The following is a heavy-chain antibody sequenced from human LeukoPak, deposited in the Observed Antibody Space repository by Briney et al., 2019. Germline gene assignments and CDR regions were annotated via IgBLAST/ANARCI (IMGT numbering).Heavy chain of an antibody. V-gene: IGHV4-31*03. Sequence: SQTLSLTCTVSSGSVSSGDYCWSWIRQHPEKGLEWIGFICFSGSTYYNASLKSRVTISVDTSKNQFSLMLTSVTAADTAVYYCARDGSGYSGSFDFWGQGTLVTVSS. CDR3: ARDGSGYSGSFDF. CDR2: ICFSGST. J-gene: IGHJ4*02. D-gene: IGHD3-3*01. CDR1: SGSVSSGDYC.